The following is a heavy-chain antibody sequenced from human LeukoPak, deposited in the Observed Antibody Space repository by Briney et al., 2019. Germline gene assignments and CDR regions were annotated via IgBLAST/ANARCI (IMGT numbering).Heavy chain of an antibody. CDR1: GGSISSGDYY. CDR3: AREGTIRPLYGMDV. J-gene: IGHJ6*02. Sequence: PSQTLSLTCTVSGGSISSGDYYWSWIRQPPGKGLEWIGYIYYSGSTYYNPSLKSRVTISVDTSKNQFSLKLSSVTAADTAVYYCAREGTIRPLYGMDVWGQGTTVTVSS. V-gene: IGHV4-30-4*01. CDR2: IYYSGST. D-gene: IGHD1-1*01.